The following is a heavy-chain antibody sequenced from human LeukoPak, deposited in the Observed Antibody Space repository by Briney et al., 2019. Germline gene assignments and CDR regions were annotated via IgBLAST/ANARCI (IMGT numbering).Heavy chain of an antibody. CDR1: GFTFSSYG. D-gene: IGHD3-3*01. CDR2: ISYDGSNK. V-gene: IGHV3-30*03. J-gene: IGHJ4*02. CDR3: ASEEEYYDFWSGYYTSRSYFDY. Sequence: SGGSLRLSCAASGFTFSSYGMHWVRQAPGKGLEWVAVISYDGSNKYYADSVKGRFTISRDNSKNTLYLQMNSLRAEDTAVYYCASEEEYYDFWSGYYTSRSYFDYWGQGTLVTVSS.